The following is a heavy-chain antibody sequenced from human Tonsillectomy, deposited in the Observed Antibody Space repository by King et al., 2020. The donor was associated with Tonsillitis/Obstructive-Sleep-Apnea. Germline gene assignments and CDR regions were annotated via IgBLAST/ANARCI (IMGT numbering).Heavy chain of an antibody. CDR1: GFTFSDYG. CDR3: ARDRSSSWALDY. D-gene: IGHD6-13*01. Sequence: VQLVESGGGVVQPGRSLRLSCAASGFTFSDYGMHWVRQAPGKGLEWVTLISFDGNEKFLADSLKGRFTISRDNAKNTVYLQMNSLRAEDTAVYYCARDRSSSWALDYWGQGTLVTVSS. CDR2: ISFDGNEK. J-gene: IGHJ4*02. V-gene: IGHV3-30*03.